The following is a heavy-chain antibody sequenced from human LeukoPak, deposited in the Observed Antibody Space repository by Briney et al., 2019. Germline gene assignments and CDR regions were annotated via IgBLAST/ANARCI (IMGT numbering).Heavy chain of an antibody. J-gene: IGHJ4*02. CDR2: IYHSGST. D-gene: IGHD6-19*01. CDR1: GGSISSSNW. V-gene: IGHV4-4*02. CDR3: ARGGRRIVATTIYSSGWYYFDY. Sequence: SGTLSLTCAVPGGSISSSNWWSWVRPPPGKGLEWIGEIYHSGSTNYNPSLRSRVTISVDKSKNQFSLKLSSVTAADTAVYYCARGGRRIVATTIYSSGWYYFDYWGQGTLVTVSS.